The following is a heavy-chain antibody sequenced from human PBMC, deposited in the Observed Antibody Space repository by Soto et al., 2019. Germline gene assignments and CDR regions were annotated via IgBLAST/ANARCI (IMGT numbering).Heavy chain of an antibody. J-gene: IGHJ6*02. V-gene: IGHV1-69*02. CDR2: IIPILGIA. CDR1: GGTFSSYT. D-gene: IGHD1-1*01. CDR3: GRGYTGTFWYYGMDV. Sequence: QVQLVQSGAEVTKPGSSVKVSCKASGGTFSSYTISWVRQAPGQGLEWMGRIIPILGIANYAQKFQGRVTITAEKPTRRAYMEVSCLSSEDTAGYYCGRGYTGTFWYYGMDVWGRGTTVTVSS.